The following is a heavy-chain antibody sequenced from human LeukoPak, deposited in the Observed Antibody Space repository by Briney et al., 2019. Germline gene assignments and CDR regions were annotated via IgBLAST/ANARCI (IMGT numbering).Heavy chain of an antibody. D-gene: IGHD3-3*01. CDR2: IRYDGSDE. CDR1: GFTFSNYG. CDR3: AKDRHVLRFLEWLSYAFDY. J-gene: IGHJ4*02. Sequence: GGSLRLSCAASGFTFSNYGIHWVRQAPGKGLEWVAFIRYDGSDEYYAESVKGRFTVSRDNSKNTLHLQMNSLRAEDTAVYYCAKDRHVLRFLEWLSYAFDYWGQGTLVTVSS. V-gene: IGHV3-30*02.